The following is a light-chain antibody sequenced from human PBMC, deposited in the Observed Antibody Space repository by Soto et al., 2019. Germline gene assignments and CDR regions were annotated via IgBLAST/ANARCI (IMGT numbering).Light chain of an antibody. CDR1: QSLTSSY. V-gene: IGKV3-20*01. CDR3: QQYGSSRLT. CDR2: DTF. J-gene: IGKJ4*01. Sequence: IVLTQSQGTLSLSPGERATLSCRASQSLTSSYLAWYQQKPGQAPRLLMYDTFSRATGIPDRFSGSGSGTDFTLTISRREPEDFAVYYCQQYGSSRLTFGGGTKVEIK.